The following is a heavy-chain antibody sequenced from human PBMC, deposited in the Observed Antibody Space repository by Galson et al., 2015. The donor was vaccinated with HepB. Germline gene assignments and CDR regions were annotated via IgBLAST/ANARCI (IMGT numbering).Heavy chain of an antibody. CDR3: ARCDDYGDYFFDY. J-gene: IGHJ4*02. CDR2: IKQDGSEK. CDR1: GFTFSTYW. Sequence: SLRLSCAASGFTFSTYWMTWVRQAPGKGLEWVANIKQDGSEKYYVDSVKGRFTISRDNAKNSLYLHMNSLRAEDTAVYYCARCDDYGDYFFDYWGQGTLVTVSS. D-gene: IGHD4-17*01. V-gene: IGHV3-7*01.